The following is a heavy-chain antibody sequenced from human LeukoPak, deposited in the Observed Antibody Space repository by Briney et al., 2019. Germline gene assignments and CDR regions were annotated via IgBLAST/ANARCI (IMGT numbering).Heavy chain of an antibody. CDR3: ARDGRSIAARPSPSGWFDP. J-gene: IGHJ5*02. V-gene: IGHV4-61*02. D-gene: IGHD6-6*01. Sequence: SETLSLTCTVSGSSISSGSYYWSWIRQPAGKGLEWIGRIYTSGSTNYNPSLKSRVTISVDTSKNQFSLKLSSVTAADTAVYYCARDGRSIAARPSPSGWFDPWGQGTLVTVSS. CDR2: IYTSGST. CDR1: GSSISSGSYY.